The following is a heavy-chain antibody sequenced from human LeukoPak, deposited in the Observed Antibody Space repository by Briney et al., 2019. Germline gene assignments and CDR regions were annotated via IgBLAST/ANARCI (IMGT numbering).Heavy chain of an antibody. Sequence: SETLSLTCTVSGGSISSGGYYWSWIRQHPGKGLEWIGYIYYSGSTYYNPSLKSRVTISVDTSKNQFSLKLSSVTAADTAVYYCGRTSWAGYYMDVWGKGTTVTVSS. D-gene: IGHD2-2*01. J-gene: IGHJ6*03. V-gene: IGHV4-31*03. CDR3: GRTSWAGYYMDV. CDR2: IYYSGST. CDR1: GGSISSGGYY.